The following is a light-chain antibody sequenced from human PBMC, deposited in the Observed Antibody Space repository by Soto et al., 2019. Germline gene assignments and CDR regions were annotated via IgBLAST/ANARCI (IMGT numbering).Light chain of an antibody. CDR1: SSDVGGYNH. CDR2: DVT. CDR3: VSFTSSTTYV. J-gene: IGLJ1*01. V-gene: IGLV2-14*01. Sequence: QSALTEPASVSDSPGQSITRSCTGTSSDVGGYNHVSWYQQHPGKAPKLMIYDVTNRPSGVSNRFSGSKSGSTASLIISGLQAEDEADYYCVSFTSSTTYVFGTGTKVTVL.